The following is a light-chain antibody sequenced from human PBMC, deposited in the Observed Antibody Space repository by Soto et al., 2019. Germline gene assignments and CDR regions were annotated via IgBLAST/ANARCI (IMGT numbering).Light chain of an antibody. CDR1: QSVSNNY. CDR3: QQYGSSPGT. Sequence: EVVLTQSPGTLSLSPGERATLSCRASQSVSNNYLAWYQQKPGQAPRLLIYGASSRATGIPDRFSGNGSRTDFTLTISRLEPEDFAVYYCQQYGSSPGTFGQGTKVEIK. J-gene: IGKJ1*01. V-gene: IGKV3-20*01. CDR2: GAS.